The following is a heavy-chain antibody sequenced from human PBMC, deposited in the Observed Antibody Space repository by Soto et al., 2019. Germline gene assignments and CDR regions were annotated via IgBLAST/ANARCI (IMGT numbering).Heavy chain of an antibody. D-gene: IGHD6-19*01. CDR2: IDSTGSTI. V-gene: IGHV3-48*01. CDR3: ARGCSSGYFTTDLLDY. Sequence: EVQLVESGGGLVQPGGSLRLSCAASGFTFSTYSMNWVRQAPGKGLEWVSYIDSTGSTIYYADSVKGRFTSSRDNAENSLFLRMTSLRTEDTAIYYCARGCSSGYFTTDLLDYWGQGTLVTVSS. CDR1: GFTFSTYS. J-gene: IGHJ4*02.